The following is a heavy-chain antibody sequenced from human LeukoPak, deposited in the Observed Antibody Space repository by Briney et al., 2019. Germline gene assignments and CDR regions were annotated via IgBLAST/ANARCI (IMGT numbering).Heavy chain of an antibody. CDR3: AKDKAIAAAGWGDAFDI. CDR2: ISWNSGSI. V-gene: IGHV3-9*01. CDR1: GFTFDDYA. Sequence: GGSLRLSCAASGFTFDDYAMHWVRQAPGQGLEWVSGISWNSGSIGYADSVKGRFTISRDNAKNSLYLQMNSLRAEDTALYYCAKDKAIAAAGWGDAFDIWGQGTMVTVSS. D-gene: IGHD6-13*01. J-gene: IGHJ3*02.